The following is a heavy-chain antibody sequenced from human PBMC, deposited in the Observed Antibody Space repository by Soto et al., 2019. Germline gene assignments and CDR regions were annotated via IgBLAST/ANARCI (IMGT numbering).Heavy chain of an antibody. CDR1: GYTFTGYD. D-gene: IGHD3-3*01. CDR3: ARKGVGTVVGYYYYYGMDA. V-gene: IGHV1-2*02. Sequence: ASVKVSCKASGYTFTGYDMNWVRQAPGQGLEWMGWINPNSGGTNYAQKFQGRVTMTRDTSISTAYMELSRLRSDDTAVYYCARKGVGTVVGYYYYYGMDAWAKGTRVTVS. CDR2: INPNSGGT. J-gene: IGHJ6*04.